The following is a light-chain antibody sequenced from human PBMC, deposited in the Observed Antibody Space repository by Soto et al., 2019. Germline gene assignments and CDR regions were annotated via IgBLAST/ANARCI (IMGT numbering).Light chain of an antibody. Sequence: EIVMTQSPATLSVSPGERATLSCRASQSVSSNLAWYQQKPGQAPRLLIYGASTRATGIPARFSGSGSGIEFTLTISSLQSEDFAVYYCQQSNNWPWTFGQGTKVEIK. V-gene: IGKV3-15*01. CDR2: GAS. CDR3: QQSNNWPWT. CDR1: QSVSSN. J-gene: IGKJ1*01.